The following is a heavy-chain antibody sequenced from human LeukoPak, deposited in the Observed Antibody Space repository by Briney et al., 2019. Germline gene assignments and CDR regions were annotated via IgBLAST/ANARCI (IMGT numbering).Heavy chain of an antibody. CDR1: GGSISSGGYY. V-gene: IGHV4-61*08. Sequence: SETLSLTCTVSGGSISSGGYYWSWIRQPPGKGLEWIGYIYYSGSTNYNPSLKSRVTISVDTSKNQFSLKLSSVTAADTAVYYCARGTSIAAAPTWGQGTLVTVSS. J-gene: IGHJ5*02. CDR2: IYYSGST. CDR3: ARGTSIAAAPT. D-gene: IGHD6-13*01.